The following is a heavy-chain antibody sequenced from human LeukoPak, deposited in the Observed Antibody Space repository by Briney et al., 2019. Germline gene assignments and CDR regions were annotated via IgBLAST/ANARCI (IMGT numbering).Heavy chain of an antibody. CDR2: ISGSGGST. Sequence: PGGSLRLSCAASGFTFSSYAMSWVRQAPGKGLEYVSVISGSGGSTHYRDSVKGRFTISRDNSKNTLYLQMNSLRVEDTAVYYCANDGTTTITFDYWGQGTLVTVSS. CDR3: ANDGTTTITFDY. J-gene: IGHJ4*02. CDR1: GFTFSSYA. V-gene: IGHV3-23*01. D-gene: IGHD1-1*01.